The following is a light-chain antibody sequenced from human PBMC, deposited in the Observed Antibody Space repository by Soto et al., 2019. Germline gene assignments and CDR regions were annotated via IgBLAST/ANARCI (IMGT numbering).Light chain of an antibody. J-gene: IGKJ5*01. Sequence: DIVMTQSPDSLAVSLGGRATINCKSSQSVLYSSNNKNYLAWYQQKPGQPPKLLIYGASTRESGVPDRFSGSGSGTDFTLEISRVEPDDVGIYYCMQSTQLPPTFGQGTRLEIK. CDR3: MQSTQLPPT. CDR2: GAS. V-gene: IGKV4-1*01. CDR1: QSVLYSSNNKNY.